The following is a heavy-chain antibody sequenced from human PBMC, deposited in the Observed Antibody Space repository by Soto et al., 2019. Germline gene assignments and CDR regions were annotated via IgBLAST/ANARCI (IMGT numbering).Heavy chain of an antibody. CDR1: GFTFSSYA. CDR3: AKGSITGTISRLLHYYYMDV. J-gene: IGHJ6*03. Sequence: PGGSLRLSCAASGFTFSSYAMSWVRQAPGKGLEWVSAISGSGGSTYYADSVKGRFTISRDNSKNTLYLQMNSLRAEDTAVYYCAKGSITGTISRLLHYYYMDVWGKGTTVTVSS. D-gene: IGHD1-20*01. V-gene: IGHV3-23*01. CDR2: ISGSGGST.